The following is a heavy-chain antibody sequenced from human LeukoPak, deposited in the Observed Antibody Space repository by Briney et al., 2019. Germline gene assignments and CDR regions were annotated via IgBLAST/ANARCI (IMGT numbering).Heavy chain of an antibody. CDR1: GYTFINYY. Sequence: ASVKVSCKASGYTFINYYMHWVRQAPGQGLEWMGIINPGGGGTTYAPKFQVSVTMTRYTTTSTVYMEMIRPGSEAAAVCSRATSPQLRIAPFPDYWGQGTLATVSS. J-gene: IGHJ4*02. CDR3: ATSPQLRIAPFPDY. V-gene: IGHV1-46*03. CDR2: INPGGGGT. D-gene: IGHD1-1*01.